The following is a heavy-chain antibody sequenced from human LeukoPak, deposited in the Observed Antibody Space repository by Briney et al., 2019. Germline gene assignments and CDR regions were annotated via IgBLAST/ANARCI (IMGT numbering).Heavy chain of an antibody. Sequence: QSSETLSLTCTVSGGSISSSSYYWGWIRQPPGKGLEWIGSIYYSGSTYYNPSLKSRVTISVDTSKNQFSLKLSSVTAADTAVYYCARGGDYAAVYFDYWGQGTLVTVSS. J-gene: IGHJ4*02. CDR1: GGSISSSSYY. V-gene: IGHV4-39*01. D-gene: IGHD4-17*01. CDR2: IYYSGST. CDR3: ARGGDYAAVYFDY.